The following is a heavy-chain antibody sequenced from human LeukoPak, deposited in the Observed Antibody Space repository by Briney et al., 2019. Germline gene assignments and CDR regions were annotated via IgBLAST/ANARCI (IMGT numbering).Heavy chain of an antibody. Sequence: SETLSLTCAAYGGSFSGYYWSWIRQPPGKGLEWIGEINHSGSTNYNPSLKSRVTISVDTSKNQFSLKLSSVTAADTAVYYCARAPDYYDSSGYYYFDYWGQGTLVTVSS. D-gene: IGHD3-22*01. J-gene: IGHJ4*02. CDR2: INHSGST. CDR1: GGSFSGYY. V-gene: IGHV4-34*01. CDR3: ARAPDYYDSSGYYYFDY.